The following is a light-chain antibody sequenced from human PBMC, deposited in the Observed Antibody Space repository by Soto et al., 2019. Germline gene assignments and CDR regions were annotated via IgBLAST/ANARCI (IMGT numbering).Light chain of an antibody. Sequence: DIVMTQSPLSLAVTPGEPASISCRSSQSLLHSNAFHFLDWYLQKPGQSPQLLIFLGSNRASGVTDRFSGSRSGTDFTLQISRVEAEDVGLYYCMQALQTPLTFGQGTRLEIK. V-gene: IGKV2-28*01. CDR3: MQALQTPLT. CDR1: QSLLHSNAFHF. CDR2: LGS. J-gene: IGKJ5*01.